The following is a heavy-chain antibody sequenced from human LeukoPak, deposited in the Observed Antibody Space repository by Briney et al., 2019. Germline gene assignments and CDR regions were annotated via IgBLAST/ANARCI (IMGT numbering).Heavy chain of an antibody. D-gene: IGHD3-22*01. CDR1: GYTFTSYY. CDR3: ARLNYYDSSGYYYPDY. CDR2: INPNSGGT. J-gene: IGHJ4*02. Sequence: ASVKVSCKASGYTFTSYYMHWVRQAPGQGLEWMGWINPNSGGTNYAQKFQGRVTMTRDTSISTAYMELSRLRSDDTAVYYCARLNYYDSSGYYYPDYWGQGTLVTVSS. V-gene: IGHV1-2*02.